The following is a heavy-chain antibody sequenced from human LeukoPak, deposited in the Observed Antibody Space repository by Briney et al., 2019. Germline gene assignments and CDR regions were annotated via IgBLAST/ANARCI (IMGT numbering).Heavy chain of an antibody. J-gene: IGHJ5*02. CDR3: ARAGYCSGGSCYSRGHWFDP. Sequence: SETLSLTCTVPGGSISSYYWSWIRQPAGKGLEWIGRIYTSGSTNYNPSLKSRVTMSVDTSKNQFSLKLSSVTAADTAVYYCARAGYCSGGSCYSRGHWFDPWGQGTLVTVSS. D-gene: IGHD2-15*01. CDR1: GGSISSYY. CDR2: IYTSGST. V-gene: IGHV4-4*07.